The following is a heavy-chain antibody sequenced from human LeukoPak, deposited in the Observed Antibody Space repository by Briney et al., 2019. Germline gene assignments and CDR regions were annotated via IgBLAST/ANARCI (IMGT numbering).Heavy chain of an antibody. V-gene: IGHV3-23*01. J-gene: IGHJ5*02. Sequence: GGSLRLSCAASGFTFSSYAMSWVRQAPGEGREWVSAISGSGGSTYYADSVKGRFTISRDNSKNTLYLQMNSLRAEDTAVYYCAKGTTYGDYPSWGQGTLVTVSS. D-gene: IGHD4-17*01. CDR2: ISGSGGST. CDR3: AKGTTYGDYPS. CDR1: GFTFSSYA.